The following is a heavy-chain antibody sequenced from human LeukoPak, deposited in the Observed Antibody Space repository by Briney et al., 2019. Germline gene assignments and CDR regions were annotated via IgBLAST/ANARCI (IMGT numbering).Heavy chain of an antibody. CDR2: ISGDSTYI. CDR1: GFDFSSYS. Sequence: GGSLRLSCAVSGFDFSSYSMNWVRQAPGKGLEWVSSISGDSTYIYHADSVRGRFTISRDNADNPLYLQMNSLRAEDTAVYYCARAGMVGAYFDYWGQGTLVTVSS. J-gene: IGHJ4*02. V-gene: IGHV3-21*04. CDR3: ARAGMVGAYFDY. D-gene: IGHD1-26*01.